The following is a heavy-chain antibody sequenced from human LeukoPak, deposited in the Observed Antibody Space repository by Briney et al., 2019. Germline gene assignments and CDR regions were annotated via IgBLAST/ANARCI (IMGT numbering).Heavy chain of an antibody. CDR2: MNPKSGNT. J-gene: IGHJ4*02. D-gene: IGHD6-19*01. V-gene: IGHV1-8*02. CDR1: GYSFTGYY. Sequence: GASVKVSCKASGYSFTGYYIHWVRQATGQGLEWMGWMNPKSGNTGYAEKFQGRVTITRDTSITTAYMELSSLRSDDTAVYYCARVGTDVAGPDDAFDIWGQGTLVTVSS. CDR3: ARVGTDVAGPDDAFDI.